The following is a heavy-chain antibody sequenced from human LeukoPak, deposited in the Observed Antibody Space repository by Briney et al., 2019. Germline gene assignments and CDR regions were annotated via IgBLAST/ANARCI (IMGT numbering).Heavy chain of an antibody. Sequence: SETLSLTCTVSGGSISGYYWSWIRQPAGKALEWIGRIYSTGSTHYNPSLKSRVTMSVDTSKNQFSLKLSSVTAADAAVYYCARVAFWSGYYTHFDYWGQGTLATVSS. CDR2: IYSTGST. V-gene: IGHV4-4*07. J-gene: IGHJ4*02. CDR1: GGSISGYY. CDR3: ARVAFWSGYYTHFDY. D-gene: IGHD3-3*01.